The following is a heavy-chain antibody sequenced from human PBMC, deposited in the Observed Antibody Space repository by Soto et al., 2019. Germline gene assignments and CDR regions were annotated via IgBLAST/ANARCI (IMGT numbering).Heavy chain of an antibody. CDR2: ISSSSSYI. J-gene: IGHJ4*02. V-gene: IGHV3-21*01. Sequence: EVQLVESGGGLVKPGGSLRLSCAASGFTFSSYSMNWVRQAPGKGLEWVSSISSSSSYIYYADSVKGRFTISRDNAKNSLYLQMNSLRAEDTAVYYCARAHDYGDVGGYWGQGTLVTVSS. D-gene: IGHD4-17*01. CDR3: ARAHDYGDVGGY. CDR1: GFTFSSYS.